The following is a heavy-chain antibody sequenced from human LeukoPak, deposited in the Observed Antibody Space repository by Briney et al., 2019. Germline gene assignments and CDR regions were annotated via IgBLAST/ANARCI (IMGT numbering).Heavy chain of an antibody. Sequence: PGGSLRLSCAASGFTFRSYGMSWVRQAPGKGLEWVSAISGSGGSTYYADSVKGRFTISRDNSRNTLYLQMNSLRAEDTAVYYCARHLLWFGELSGGFDYWGQGTLVTVSS. CDR3: ARHLLWFGELSGGFDY. J-gene: IGHJ4*02. CDR2: ISGSGGST. D-gene: IGHD3-10*01. V-gene: IGHV3-23*01. CDR1: GFTFRSYG.